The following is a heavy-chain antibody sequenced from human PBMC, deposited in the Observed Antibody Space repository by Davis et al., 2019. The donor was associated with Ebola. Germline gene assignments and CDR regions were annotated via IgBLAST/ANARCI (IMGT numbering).Heavy chain of an antibody. CDR2: IYLGDSDT. J-gene: IGHJ4*02. CDR3: AKQESLYGSSDY. V-gene: IGHV5-51*01. CDR1: GYSLTSFW. D-gene: IGHD3-22*01. Sequence: GESPKIPCYGSGYSLTSFWIGRVRQIPGKGPEWMGIIYLGDSDTRYSPSFQGQVTISADKSISTAYLQWSSLKASDTAMYYCAKQESLYGSSDYWGQGTLVTVSS.